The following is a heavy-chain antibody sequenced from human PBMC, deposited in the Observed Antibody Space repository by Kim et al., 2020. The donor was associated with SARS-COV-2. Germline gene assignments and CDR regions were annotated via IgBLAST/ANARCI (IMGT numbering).Heavy chain of an antibody. V-gene: IGHV4-34*01. D-gene: IGHD3-10*01. CDR1: GGSFSGYY. Sequence: SETLSLTCAVYGGSFSGYYWSWIRQPPGKGLEWIGEINHSGSTNYNPSLDSRVTISVDTSKNQFSLKLSAVTAAATAVYYCARAEISSLSFDYWGQGTLVTVSS. CDR3: ARAEISSLSFDY. CDR2: INHSGST. J-gene: IGHJ4*02.